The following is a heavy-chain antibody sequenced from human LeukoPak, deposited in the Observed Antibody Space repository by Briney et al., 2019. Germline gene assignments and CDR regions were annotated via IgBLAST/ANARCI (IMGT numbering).Heavy chain of an antibody. CDR3: TRGAGSTTSNDAFDI. CDR1: GGSISSGSYS. CDR2: FFYTGNT. V-gene: IGHV4-30-4*07. J-gene: IGHJ3*02. Sequence: SETLSLTCAVSGGSISSGSYSWGWIRQPPGKGLEWIGYFFYTGNTYYNASLKSRVTISVDTSKNQFSLKVSSVTAADTAVYYCTRGAGSTTSNDAFDIWGQGTMVTVSS. D-gene: IGHD1-1*01.